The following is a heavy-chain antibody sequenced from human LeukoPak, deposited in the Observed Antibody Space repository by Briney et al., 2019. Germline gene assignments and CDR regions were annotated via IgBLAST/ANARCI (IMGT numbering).Heavy chain of an antibody. CDR1: GGSISSGGYY. CDR2: IYYSGST. Sequence: SQTLSLTCTVSGGSISSGGYYWSWIRQHPGKGLEWIGYIYYSGSTYCDPSLKSRVTISVDTSKNQFSLKLSSVTAADTAVYYCARVRCGGDCSDNWFDPWGQGTLVTVSS. J-gene: IGHJ5*02. CDR3: ARVRCGGDCSDNWFDP. D-gene: IGHD2-21*02. V-gene: IGHV4-31*03.